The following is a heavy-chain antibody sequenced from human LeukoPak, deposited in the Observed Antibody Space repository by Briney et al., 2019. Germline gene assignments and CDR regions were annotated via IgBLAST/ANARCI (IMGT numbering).Heavy chain of an antibody. J-gene: IGHJ6*03. CDR2: INDNGAGT. V-gene: IGHV3-23*01. Sequence: PGGSLRLSCAASGFTFSSYAMSWVRRAPGKGLKWVATINDNGAGTYYADSVKGRSTISRDNSYNTVSLQMNSLRDEDTGVYYCAKGLRTGVGPYMGYHYYMVVWGKGATLTVSS. D-gene: IGHD3-16*01. CDR1: GFTFSSYA. CDR3: AKGLRTGVGPYMGYHYYMVV.